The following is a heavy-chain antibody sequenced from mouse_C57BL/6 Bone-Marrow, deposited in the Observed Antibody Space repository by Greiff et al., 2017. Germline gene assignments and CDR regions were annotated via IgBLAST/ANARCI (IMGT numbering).Heavy chain of an antibody. J-gene: IGHJ2*01. CDR1: GYTFTSYW. Sequence: QVQLQQPGAELVVPGASVKLSCKASGYTFTSYWMHWVKQRPGRGLEWIGEIDPSDSYTNYNQKFKGKSTLTVDKSSSTAYMQLSSLTSEDSAVYYCAPGYFDYWGQGTTLTVSS. CDR3: APGYFDY. CDR2: IDPSDSYT. V-gene: IGHV1-69*01.